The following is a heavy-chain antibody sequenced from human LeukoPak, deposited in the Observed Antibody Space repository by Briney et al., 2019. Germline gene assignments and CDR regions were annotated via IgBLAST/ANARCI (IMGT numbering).Heavy chain of an antibody. Sequence: TSETLSLTCAVYGGSFSGYYWSWIRQPPGKGLEWIGEINHSGSTNYNPSLKSRVTLSVDTSKNQFSLKLSSVTAADTAVYYCARDDCSGGSCYVAYWGQGTLVTVSS. CDR2: INHSGST. CDR3: ARDDCSGGSCYVAY. V-gene: IGHV4-34*01. CDR1: GGSFSGYY. D-gene: IGHD2-15*01. J-gene: IGHJ4*02.